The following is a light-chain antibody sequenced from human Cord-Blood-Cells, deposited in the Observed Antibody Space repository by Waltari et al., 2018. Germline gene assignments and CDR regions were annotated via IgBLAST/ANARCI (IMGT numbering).Light chain of an antibody. J-gene: IGKJ1*01. V-gene: IGKV1-5*01. CDR1: QSISSW. Sequence: DIQMTQSPSTLSASVGDRVTITCRASQSISSWLAWYQQKPGKAPKLLIYDASSLESGVPSRVSGSGSGTEFTLTISSLQPDDFATYYCKQYNSYSQTFGQGTKVEIK. CDR3: KQYNSYSQT. CDR2: DAS.